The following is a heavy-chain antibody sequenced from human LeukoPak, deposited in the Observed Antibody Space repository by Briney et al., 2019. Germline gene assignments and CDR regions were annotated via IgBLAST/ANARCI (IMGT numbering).Heavy chain of an antibody. V-gene: IGHV3-23*01. Sequence: GGSLRLSCAASGFTFSSYAMSWVRQAPGKGLEWVSATSGSGGSTYYADSVKGRFTISRDNSKNTLYLQMNSLRAEDTAVYYCAKVIGDPFDAFDIWGQGTMVTVSS. D-gene: IGHD3-10*01. CDR3: AKVIGDPFDAFDI. J-gene: IGHJ3*02. CDR1: GFTFSSYA. CDR2: TSGSGGST.